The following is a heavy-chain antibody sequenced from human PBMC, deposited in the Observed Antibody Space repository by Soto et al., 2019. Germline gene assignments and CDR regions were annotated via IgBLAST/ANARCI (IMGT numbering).Heavy chain of an antibody. CDR2: ISSSSSTI. CDR3: ARGRGSYQPSDDAFDI. CDR1: GFAFRNAW. Sequence: GGSLRLSCAASGFAFRNAWMNWVRQAPGKGLEWVSYISSSSSTIYYADSVKGRFTISRENAKNSLYLQMNSLRSEDTAVYYCARGRGSYQPSDDAFDIWGQGTMVTVSS. J-gene: IGHJ3*02. V-gene: IGHV3-48*01. D-gene: IGHD1-26*01.